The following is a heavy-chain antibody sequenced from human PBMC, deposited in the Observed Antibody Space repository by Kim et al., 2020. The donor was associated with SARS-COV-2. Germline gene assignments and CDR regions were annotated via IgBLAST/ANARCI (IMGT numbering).Heavy chain of an antibody. CDR1: GFTFSNAW. J-gene: IGHJ5*02. Sequence: GGSLRLSCAASGFTFSNAWMSWVRQAPGKGLEWVGRIKSKTDGGTTDYAAPVKGRFTISRDDSKNTLYLQMNSLKTEDTAVYYCFGYCSSTSCYPYYYDSSGYRPWGQGTLVTVSS. D-gene: IGHD3-22*01. V-gene: IGHV3-15*01. CDR3: FGYCSSTSCYPYYYDSSGYRP. CDR2: IKSKTDGGTT.